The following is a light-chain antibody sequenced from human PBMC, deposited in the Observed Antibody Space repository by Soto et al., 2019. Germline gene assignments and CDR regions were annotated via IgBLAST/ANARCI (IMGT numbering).Light chain of an antibody. Sequence: EIVLTQSPATLSLSPGERATLSCRASQSVSSYLAWYQQKPGQAPRLLIYDAYNRATGITARFSGSGSGTDFTLTISSLEPEDFAVYYCQQRSNWPRTVGQGTKVEIK. J-gene: IGKJ1*01. CDR1: QSVSSY. CDR2: DAY. CDR3: QQRSNWPRT. V-gene: IGKV3-11*01.